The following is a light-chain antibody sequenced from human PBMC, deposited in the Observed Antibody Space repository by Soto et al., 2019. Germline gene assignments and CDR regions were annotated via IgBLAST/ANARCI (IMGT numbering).Light chain of an antibody. J-gene: IGKJ1*01. CDR2: AAS. V-gene: IGKV1-39*01. CDR3: HQTYANPWT. CDR1: QSISTY. Sequence: DLQMTQSPSSLSASVGDRVSITCRASQSISTYLSWYQQKPGMAPKVLIYAASRLQSGVPSRFSGSGSGTDFTLTISSLQPEDFATYYCHQTYANPWTFGHGTKVEIK.